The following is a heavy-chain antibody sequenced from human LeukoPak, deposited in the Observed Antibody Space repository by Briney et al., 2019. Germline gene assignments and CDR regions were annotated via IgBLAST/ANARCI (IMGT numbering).Heavy chain of an antibody. J-gene: IGHJ6*02. CDR1: GFTFSSYA. V-gene: IGHV3-7*01. CDR2: IKQDGSEK. Sequence: GGSLRLSCAASGFTFSSYAMSWVRQAPGKGLEWVANIKQDGSEKYYVDSVKGRFTISRDNAKNSLYLQMNSLRAEDTAVYYCARDRIAVAAWDYYYYGMDVWGQGTTVTVSS. D-gene: IGHD6-19*01. CDR3: ARDRIAVAAWDYYYYGMDV.